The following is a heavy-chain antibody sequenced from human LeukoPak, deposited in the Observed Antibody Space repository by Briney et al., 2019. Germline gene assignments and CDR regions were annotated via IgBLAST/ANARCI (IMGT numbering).Heavy chain of an antibody. CDR3: ARDPGSYGSGSYYHDDHWFDP. Sequence: PGGSLRLSCAAPGFTFDDYGMSWVRHAPGKGLEWVSGINWNGGSTGYADSVKGRFTISRDNAKNSLYLQMNSLRAEDTALYHCARDPGSYGSGSYYHDDHWFDPWGQGTLVTVSS. J-gene: IGHJ5*02. D-gene: IGHD3-10*01. V-gene: IGHV3-20*01. CDR2: INWNGGST. CDR1: GFTFDDYG.